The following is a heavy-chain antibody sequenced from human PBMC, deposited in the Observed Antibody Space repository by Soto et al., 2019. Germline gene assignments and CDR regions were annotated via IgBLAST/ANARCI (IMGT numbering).Heavy chain of an antibody. D-gene: IGHD6-19*01. J-gene: IGHJ4*02. CDR1: GFTFSSYA. V-gene: IGHV3-30-3*01. CDR3: ARDKSPYSSGWHNRHLDY. Sequence: QVQLVESGGGVVQPGRSLRLSCAASGFTFSSYAMQWVRQAPGKGLEWVAVISYDGSNKYYADSVKGRFTISRDNSKNTLYLQMNSLRAEDTAVYYCARDKSPYSSGWHNRHLDYWGQGTLVTVSS. CDR2: ISYDGSNK.